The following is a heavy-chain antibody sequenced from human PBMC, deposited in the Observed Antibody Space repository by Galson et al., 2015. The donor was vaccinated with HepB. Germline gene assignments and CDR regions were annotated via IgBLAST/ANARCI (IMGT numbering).Heavy chain of an antibody. CDR2: MSASGDLT. CDR3: AKGITIFGVGVDDAFDI. D-gene: IGHD3-3*01. V-gene: IGHV3-23*01. CDR1: GFTINDYV. J-gene: IGHJ3*02. Sequence: SLRLSCAASGFTINDYVMWWVRQAPGKGLEWVSGMSASGDLTYYADSVKGRFAISRDNSKNTVYLQMNSLRADDTAIFYCAKGITIFGVGVDDAFDIWGHGTMVSVSS.